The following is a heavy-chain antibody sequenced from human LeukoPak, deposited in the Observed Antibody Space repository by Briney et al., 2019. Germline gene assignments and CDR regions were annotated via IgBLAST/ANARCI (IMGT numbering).Heavy chain of an antibody. CDR1: GLTFISYA. V-gene: IGHV3-23*01. Sequence: GPLRLSCAASGLTFISYAMSWVGQAPGRGLEGVSAISGSGGSTYYADSVKGRFTISRDNSKNTLCLHMNSLRAEDTAVYYCARDADPATGIAAAGSAFDIWGQGTMVTVSS. D-gene: IGHD6-13*01. CDR3: ARDADPATGIAAAGSAFDI. J-gene: IGHJ3*02. CDR2: ISGSGGST.